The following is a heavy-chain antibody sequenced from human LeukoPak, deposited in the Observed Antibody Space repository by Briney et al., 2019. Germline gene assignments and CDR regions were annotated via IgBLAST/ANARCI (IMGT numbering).Heavy chain of an antibody. CDR1: GGSISSYY. D-gene: IGHD3-22*01. V-gene: IGHV4-59*01. CDR2: IYYSGST. J-gene: IGHJ4*02. CDR3: ASSNYYDSSGYYH. Sequence: PSETLSLTCTVSGGSISSYYWSWIRQPPGKGREWIGYIYYSGSTNYNPSLKSPVTISVDPSKPQFSLKLSSVTAADTAVYYCASSNYYDSSGYYHWGQGTLVPVSS.